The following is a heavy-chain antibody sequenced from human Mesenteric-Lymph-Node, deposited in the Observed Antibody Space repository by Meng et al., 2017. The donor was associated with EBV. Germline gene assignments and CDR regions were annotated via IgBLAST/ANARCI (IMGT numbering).Heavy chain of an antibody. CDR3: ARCVVGTWYFDY. CDR2: INPSGGSH. D-gene: IGHD2-15*01. V-gene: IGHV1-46*01. J-gene: IGHJ4*01. Sequence: PAGAWGQKPGAYRNRSLQATATNFTVYTNHLVRQAPGQGPEWMGIINPSGGSHSYAQKFQERVSMTRDTSKNTVYKEVSSLSYEDTVVYYCARCVVGTWYFDYWGQGTLVTVSS. CDR1: ATNFTVYT.